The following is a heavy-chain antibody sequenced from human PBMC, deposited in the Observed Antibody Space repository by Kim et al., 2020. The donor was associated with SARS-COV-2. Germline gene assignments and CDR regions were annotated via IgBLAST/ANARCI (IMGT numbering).Heavy chain of an antibody. D-gene: IGHD1-7*01. CDR2: IYYSGST. Sequence: SETLSLTCTVSGGSISSGGYYWSWIRQHPGKGLEWIGYIYYSGSTYYNPSLKSRVTISVDTSKNQFSLKLSSVTAADTAVYYCARDPNFPGWFDPWGGEPWSPSPQ. J-gene: IGHJ5*02. V-gene: IGHV4-31*03. CDR3: ARDPNFPGWFDP. CDR1: GGSISSGGYY.